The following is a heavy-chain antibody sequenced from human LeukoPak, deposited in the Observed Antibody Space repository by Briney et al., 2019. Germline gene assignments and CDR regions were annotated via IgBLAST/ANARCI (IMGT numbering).Heavy chain of an antibody. D-gene: IGHD2-2*01. V-gene: IGHV1-69*05. CDR2: IIPIFGTA. Sequence: ASVKVSCKHSGGTFSSYAIRWVRQAPREGLEWMGGIIPIFGTANYAQKCQGRVTLTTNESTSTAYMELSSLRSEDTAVYYYAREFSGDIVVVPAAILGAFDIWGQGTMVTVSS. CDR3: AREFSGDIVVVPAAILGAFDI. CDR1: GGTFSSYA. J-gene: IGHJ3*02.